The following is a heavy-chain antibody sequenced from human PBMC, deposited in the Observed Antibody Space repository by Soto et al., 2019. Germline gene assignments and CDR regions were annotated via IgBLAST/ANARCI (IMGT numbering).Heavy chain of an antibody. D-gene: IGHD3-10*01. J-gene: IGHJ4*02. CDR1: GFTFSSYG. CDR2: IWYDGSNK. Sequence: QVQLVESGGGVVQPGRSLRLSCAASGFTFSSYGMHWVRQAPGKGLEWVAVIWYDGSNKYYADSVKGRFTISRDNSKNTLYLQMNSLRAEDTAVYYCARERVLWFGESLGYWGQGTLVTVSS. CDR3: ARERVLWFGESLGY. V-gene: IGHV3-33*01.